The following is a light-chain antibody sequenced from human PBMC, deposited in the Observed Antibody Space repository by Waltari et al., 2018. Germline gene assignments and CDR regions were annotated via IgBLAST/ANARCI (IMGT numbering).Light chain of an antibody. Sequence: QPASVSGSPGQAITISCTGTSSDIGRYNYVSWYQQHPGKSPKLGISEVSNRPSGVSNRFSGSNSGNTASRTIAGLQAEDGAHYYCSSYTNSGNVVFGGGTKLTVL. CDR2: EVS. V-gene: IGLV2-14*01. CDR1: SSDIGRYNY. CDR3: SSYTNSGNVV. J-gene: IGLJ2*01.